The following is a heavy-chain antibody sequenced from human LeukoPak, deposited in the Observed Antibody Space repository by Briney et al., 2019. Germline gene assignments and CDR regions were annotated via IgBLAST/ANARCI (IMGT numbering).Heavy chain of an antibody. V-gene: IGHV3-53*04. D-gene: IGHD2-8*01. J-gene: IGHJ4*02. Sequence: GGSLRLSCAASGFTVSSNYMSWVRQAPGKGLEWGTVIYSGGSTYYADSVKGRFTISRRNSKNTLYLQMNSLRAEDTAVYYCARGDCTNGVCYNFDYWGQGTLVTVSS. CDR2: IYSGGST. CDR1: GFTVSSNY. CDR3: ARGDCTNGVCYNFDY.